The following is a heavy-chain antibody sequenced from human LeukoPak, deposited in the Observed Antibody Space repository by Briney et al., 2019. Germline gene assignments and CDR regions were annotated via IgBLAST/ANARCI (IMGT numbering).Heavy chain of an antibody. D-gene: IGHD6-13*01. CDR1: GFTFSSYA. CDR2: ISGRGGST. Sequence: GGSLRLSCAASGFTFSSYAMNWVRQAPGKGLEWVSGISGRGGSTYYADSVKGRFTISRDNSRNTLYLQMSSLRVEDTAAYYCAKPGEQQLGPYYFDYWGQGTLVTVSS. V-gene: IGHV3-23*01. CDR3: AKPGEQQLGPYYFDY. J-gene: IGHJ4*02.